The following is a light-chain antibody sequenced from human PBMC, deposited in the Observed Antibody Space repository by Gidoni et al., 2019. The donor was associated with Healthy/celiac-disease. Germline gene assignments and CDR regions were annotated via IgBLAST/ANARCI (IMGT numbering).Light chain of an antibody. J-gene: IGKJ2*03. CDR3: QQYYSTPYG. V-gene: IGKV4-1*01. Sequence: DIVMTQSPDSLAVSLGERATINCKSSQSVLYSSNNKNYLAWYQQKPGQPRKLLIYWASTRESGVPDRFSGGGSGTDFTLTISSLQAEDVAVYYCQQYYSTPYGFGQGTKLEIK. CDR2: WAS. CDR1: QSVLYSSNNKNY.